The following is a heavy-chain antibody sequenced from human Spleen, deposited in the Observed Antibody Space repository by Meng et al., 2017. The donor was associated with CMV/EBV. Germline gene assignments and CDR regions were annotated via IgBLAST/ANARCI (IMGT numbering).Heavy chain of an antibody. V-gene: IGHV3-30*02. J-gene: IGHJ4*02. CDR2: ILFDGSNE. CDR1: GFTFSNYG. D-gene: IGHD1-26*01. CDR3: AKMVPSGSHNPEDY. Sequence: GESLKISCAASGFTFSNYGMNWVRQAPGKGLEWVGFILFDGSNEYYADSVKGRFTISRDNSKNTLYLQMNSLRSEDTAVYYCAKMVPSGSHNPEDYWGQGTLVTVSS.